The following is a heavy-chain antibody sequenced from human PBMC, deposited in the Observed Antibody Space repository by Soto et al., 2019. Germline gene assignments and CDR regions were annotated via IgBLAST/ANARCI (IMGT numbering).Heavy chain of an antibody. Sequence: SETLSLTCTVSGGSISSGDYYWSWIRQPPGKGLEWIGYIYYSGSTYYNPSLKSRVTISVDTSKNQFSLKLSSVTAADTAVYYCARVNYDFWSGPAPYYYYYGMDVWGQGTTVTVSS. V-gene: IGHV4-30-4*02. J-gene: IGHJ6*02. CDR1: GGSISSGDYY. CDR2: IYYSGST. D-gene: IGHD3-3*01. CDR3: ARVNYDFWSGPAPYYYYYGMDV.